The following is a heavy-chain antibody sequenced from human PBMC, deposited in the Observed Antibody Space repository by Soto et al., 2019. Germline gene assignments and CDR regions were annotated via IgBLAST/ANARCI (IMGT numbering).Heavy chain of an antibody. CDR3: ARGGGEYDFWSGFRTTFDP. D-gene: IGHD3-3*01. J-gene: IGHJ5*02. CDR1: GGSISSYY. Sequence: SETLSLTCTVSGGSISSYYWSWIRQPPGKGLEWIGYIYYSGSTNYNPSLKSRVTISVDTSKNQFSLKLSSVTAADTAVYYCARGGGEYDFWSGFRTTFDPWGQGTLVNVS. V-gene: IGHV4-59*01. CDR2: IYYSGST.